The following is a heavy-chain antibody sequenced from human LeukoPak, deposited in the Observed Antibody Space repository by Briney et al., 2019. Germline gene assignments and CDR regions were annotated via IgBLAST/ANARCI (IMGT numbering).Heavy chain of an antibody. CDR3: ARDKQVGATYFDY. CDR1: GFTLSSYW. Sequence: PGGSLRLSCAASGFTLSSYWMSWVRQAPGKGLEWVANIKQDGREIYYVDSVKGRFTISRDNAKNSLYLQMNSLRAEDTAVYYCARDKQVGATYFDYWGQGTLATVSS. J-gene: IGHJ4*02. D-gene: IGHD1-26*01. V-gene: IGHV3-7*01. CDR2: IKQDGREI.